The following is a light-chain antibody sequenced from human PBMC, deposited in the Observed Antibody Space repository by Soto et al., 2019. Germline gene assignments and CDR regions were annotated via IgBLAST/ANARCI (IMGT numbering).Light chain of an antibody. CDR3: CSYAGSYVV. Sequence: QSALTQPRSVSGSPGQSVTISCTGTSSGVGGYNYVSWYQQHPGKAPKLMIYDVSKRPSGVPDRFSGSKSGNTASLTISGLQAEDEADYYCCSYAGSYVVFGGGTKVTVL. V-gene: IGLV2-11*01. CDR1: SSGVGGYNY. CDR2: DVS. J-gene: IGLJ2*01.